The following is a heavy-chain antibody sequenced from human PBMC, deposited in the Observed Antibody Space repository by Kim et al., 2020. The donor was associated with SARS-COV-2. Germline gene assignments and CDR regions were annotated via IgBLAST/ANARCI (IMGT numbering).Heavy chain of an antibody. D-gene: IGHD1-20*01. CDR2: ISSSSSTI. V-gene: IGHV3-48*02. Sequence: GGSLRLSCAASGFTFSSYSMNWVRQAPGKGLEWVSYISSSSSTIYYADSVKGRFTISRDNAKNSLYLQMNSLRDEDTAVYYCARDNFLPPHYYGMDVWGQGTTVTVSS. CDR3: ARDNFLPPHYYGMDV. J-gene: IGHJ6*02. CDR1: GFTFSSYS.